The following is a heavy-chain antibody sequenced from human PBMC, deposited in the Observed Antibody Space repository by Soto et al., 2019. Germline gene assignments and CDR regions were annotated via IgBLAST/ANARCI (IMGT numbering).Heavy chain of an antibody. V-gene: IGHV3-23*01. CDR1: GFTFSRYA. J-gene: IGHJ4*02. CDR2: ISGSGGST. D-gene: IGHD3-10*01. Sequence: EVQLLESGGGLVQPGGSLRLSCAASGFTFSRYAMSWVRQAPGKGREWVSAISGSGGSTYYADSVKGRFTMSRDNSKNTLYLKMNSLRAEDTAVYYCAKASYYYGSGSYYTVDYWGQGTLVTVSS. CDR3: AKASYYYGSGSYYTVDY.